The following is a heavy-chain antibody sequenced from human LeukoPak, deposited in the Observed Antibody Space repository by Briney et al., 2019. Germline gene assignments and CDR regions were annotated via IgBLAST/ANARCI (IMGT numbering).Heavy chain of an antibody. Sequence: SETLSLTCTVSGGSISSSSYYWGWIRQPPGKGLEWIGSIYYSGSTYYNPSLKSRVTISVDTSKNQFSLKLSSVTAADTAVYYCAKTPGDIAAAGSYRVDPWGQGTLVTVSS. CDR3: AKTPGDIAAAGSYRVDP. D-gene: IGHD6-13*01. CDR2: IYYSGST. V-gene: IGHV4-39*01. CDR1: GGSISSSSYY. J-gene: IGHJ5*02.